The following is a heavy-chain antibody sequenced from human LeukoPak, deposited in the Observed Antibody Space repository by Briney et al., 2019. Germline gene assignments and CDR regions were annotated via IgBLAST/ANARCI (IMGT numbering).Heavy chain of an antibody. Sequence: GGSLRLSCAASGFTFSSYAMSWVRQAPGKGLAWVSTISGGSGSTYCADSVKGRFTISRDNSKNTLYLQMNSLRSEDTAVYYCARDRYGPAAAIEEGYWGQGTLVTVSS. CDR1: GFTFSSYA. D-gene: IGHD2-2*01. CDR2: ISGGSGST. CDR3: ARDRYGPAAAIEEGY. J-gene: IGHJ4*02. V-gene: IGHV3-23*01.